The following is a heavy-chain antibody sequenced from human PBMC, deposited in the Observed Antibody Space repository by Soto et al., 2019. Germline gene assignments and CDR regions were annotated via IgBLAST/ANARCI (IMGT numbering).Heavy chain of an antibody. D-gene: IGHD1-7*01. J-gene: IGHJ6*02. CDR2: INSDGSIT. Sequence: EVQLVESGGGLVQPGGSLRLSRAASGFTFSSYWMHWVRQAPGKGPVWVSRINSDGSITTYADSVKGRFTVSRDNAKNMLYMQMNSVRAEDTAVYYCAGVPNSAGPVWGQGTTVTVSS. CDR1: GFTFSSYW. CDR3: AGVPNSAGPV. V-gene: IGHV3-74*01.